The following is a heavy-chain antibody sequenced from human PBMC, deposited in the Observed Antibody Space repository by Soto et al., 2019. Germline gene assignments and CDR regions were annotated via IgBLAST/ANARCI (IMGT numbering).Heavy chain of an antibody. CDR2: LSGSGVNT. Sequence: EVQLLESGGGLVQPGGSLRLSCAASGFTFNSYAMSWVRQAPGKGLEWVSALSGSGVNTYYADSVKGRFTISRDNSKNTLYLQMNSLRAEDTAVYYCAKQDSYYYLDYWGQGTLVTVSS. V-gene: IGHV3-23*01. CDR1: GFTFNSYA. J-gene: IGHJ4*02. D-gene: IGHD3-10*01. CDR3: AKQDSYYYLDY.